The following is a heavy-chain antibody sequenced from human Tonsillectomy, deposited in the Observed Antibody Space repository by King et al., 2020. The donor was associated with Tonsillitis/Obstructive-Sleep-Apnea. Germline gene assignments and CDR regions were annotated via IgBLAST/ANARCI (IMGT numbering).Heavy chain of an antibody. CDR2: IYYTGST. D-gene: IGHD3-10*01. CDR3: ARHGYYYGSGNWFDP. CDR1: GGPISSYY. J-gene: IGHJ5*02. V-gene: IGHV4-59*08. Sequence: VQLQESGPGLVKPSETLSLTCTVSGGPISSYYWSWIRQPPGKGLEWIGYIYYTGSTNYNPSLKSRVTISVDTSKNQFSLKLSSVTAADTAVYYCARHGYYYGSGNWFDPWGQGTLVTVSS.